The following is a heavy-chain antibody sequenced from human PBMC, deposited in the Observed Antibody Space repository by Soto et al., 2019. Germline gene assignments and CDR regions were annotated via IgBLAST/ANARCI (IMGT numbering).Heavy chain of an antibody. V-gene: IGHV1-18*01. Sequence: GSVQVSCNASNYTFTCYGINWGLQAPGPGLEWMGSIDTPTGNTNYAQNHQGRVTMTADRSTSTAYMELRSMRSDDTAVYYCARDFYDIPGFYFLVFWGKGTLFTVSS. J-gene: IGHJ4*02. CDR2: IDTPTGNT. D-gene: IGHD3-22*01. CDR1: NYTFTCYG. CDR3: ARDFYDIPGFYFLVF.